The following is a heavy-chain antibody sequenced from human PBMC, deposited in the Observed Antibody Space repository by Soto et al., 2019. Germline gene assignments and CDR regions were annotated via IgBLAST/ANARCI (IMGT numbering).Heavy chain of an antibody. J-gene: IGHJ4*02. Sequence: QVQLVESGGGVVQPGRSLRLSCAASGFTFSSYGMHWVRQAPGKGLEWVAVIWYDGSNKYYADSVQGRFTISRDNSKNTLNLQMSSRRAEDTAVYYCARDREGFRGVAAAGSGFYFDYRGQGTLVTVSS. V-gene: IGHV3-33*01. CDR3: ARDREGFRGVAAAGSGFYFDY. CDR1: GFTFSSYG. D-gene: IGHD6-13*01. CDR2: IWYDGSNK.